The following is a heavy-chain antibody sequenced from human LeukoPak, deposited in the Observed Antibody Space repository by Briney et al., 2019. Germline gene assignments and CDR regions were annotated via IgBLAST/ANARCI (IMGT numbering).Heavy chain of an antibody. CDR2: IIPILGIA. D-gene: IGHD5-18*01. Sequence: NASSKRSRGTGSGCAISWVRQDPGKRLEWMGRIIPILGIANYAQKFQGRVTITADKSTSTAYMELSSLRSEDTAVYYCARAVREYSYGYVWGQGTTVTVSS. CDR3: ARAVREYSYGYV. V-gene: IGHV1-69*04. CDR1: RGTGSGCA. J-gene: IGHJ6*02.